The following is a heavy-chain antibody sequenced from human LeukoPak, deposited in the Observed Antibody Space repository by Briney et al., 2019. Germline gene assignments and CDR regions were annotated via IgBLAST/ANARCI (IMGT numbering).Heavy chain of an antibody. CDR3: ARDREWFGDHYYYMDV. CDR1: GFTFSSYW. Sequence: GGSLRLSCAASGFTFSSYWMHWVRQAPGKGLVWVSRINSDGSGTTYADFVEGRFTISRDNAKNTLYLQMNSLRAEDTALYYCARDREWFGDHYYYMDVWGKGTTVTVSS. D-gene: IGHD3-10*01. J-gene: IGHJ6*03. CDR2: INSDGSGT. V-gene: IGHV3-74*01.